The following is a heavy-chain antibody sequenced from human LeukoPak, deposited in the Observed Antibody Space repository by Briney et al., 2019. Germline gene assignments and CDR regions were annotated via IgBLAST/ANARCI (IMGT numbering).Heavy chain of an antibody. CDR3: ARETDSTPFDY. CDR1: GFTFSSYS. D-gene: IGHD2-2*01. CDR2: ISSSSYI. J-gene: IGHJ4*02. Sequence: GGSLRLSRAASGFTFSSYSMNWVRQAPGKGLEWVSSISSSSYIYYADSVKGRFTVSRDNAKNSLYLQMSSLRAEDTAVYYCARETDSTPFDYWGQGTLVTVSS. V-gene: IGHV3-21*01.